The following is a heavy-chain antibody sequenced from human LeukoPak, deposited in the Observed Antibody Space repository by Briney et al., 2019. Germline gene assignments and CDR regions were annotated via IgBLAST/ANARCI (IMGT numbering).Heavy chain of an antibody. J-gene: IGHJ5*02. D-gene: IGHD1-26*01. Sequence: GASVKVSCKVSGYTLTELSMHWVRQAPGKGLEWMGGFDPEDGETIYAQKFQGRVTMTEDTSTDTAYMELRSLRSDDTAVYYCARDPYRGSSWFDPWGQGTLVTVSS. CDR1: GYTLTELS. CDR3: ARDPYRGSSWFDP. CDR2: FDPEDGET. V-gene: IGHV1-24*01.